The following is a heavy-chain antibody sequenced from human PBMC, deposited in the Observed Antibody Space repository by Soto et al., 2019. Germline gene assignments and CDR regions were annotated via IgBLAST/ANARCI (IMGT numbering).Heavy chain of an antibody. V-gene: IGHV4-34*01. CDR1: GGSFSGYY. CDR3: AREGGGNYGAYIDY. J-gene: IGHJ4*02. Sequence: SETLSLTCAVYGGSFSGYYWSWIRQPPGKGLEWIGEINHSGSTNYNPSLKSRVTISVDTSKNQFSLKLSSVTAADTAVYYCAREGGGNYGAYIDYWGQGTLVTVSS. CDR2: INHSGST. D-gene: IGHD4-17*01.